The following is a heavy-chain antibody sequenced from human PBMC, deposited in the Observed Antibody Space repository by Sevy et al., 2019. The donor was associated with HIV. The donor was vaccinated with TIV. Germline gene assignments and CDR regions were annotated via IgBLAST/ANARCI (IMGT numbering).Heavy chain of an antibody. V-gene: IGHV1-2*02. CDR1: GYYFTGYY. J-gene: IGHJ4*02. Sequence: ASVKVSCKASGYYFTGYYVHWVRQAPGQGLEWMGWINPNGGGTNIGQKFHGRVTMSRDTSITTAYMALTRLRSNDTGVYFCARSVYGSGTYLNDYWGQGTLVTVSS. CDR3: ARSVYGSGTYLNDY. D-gene: IGHD3-10*01. CDR2: INPNGGGT.